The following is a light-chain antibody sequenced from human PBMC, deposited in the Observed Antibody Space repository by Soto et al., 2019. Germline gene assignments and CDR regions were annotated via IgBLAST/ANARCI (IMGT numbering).Light chain of an antibody. CDR1: QGVTTN. J-gene: IGKJ5*01. V-gene: IGKV3D-11*01. Sequence: EIIMTQSPGTLSVSPGERATLSCRAAQGVTTNFAWYQQKSGQSPRLLIYDVSNRATGVPARFSGSGSETDFTLTISSLEPEDFAVYYCQQRSNWLITFGQGTRLEIK. CDR3: QQRSNWLIT. CDR2: DVS.